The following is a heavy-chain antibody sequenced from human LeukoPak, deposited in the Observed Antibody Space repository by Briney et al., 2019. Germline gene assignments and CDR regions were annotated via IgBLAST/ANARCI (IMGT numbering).Heavy chain of an antibody. CDR3: ARRAGNSWFFDY. J-gene: IGHJ4*02. CDR2: IYSSGSA. D-gene: IGHD6-13*01. Sequence: PSETLSLTCTVSGGSISTYYWKWIRQPAGQGLEWIGHIYSSGSANYNPSFKSRVTMSVDTSKNQFSLRLTSVTAADTAVYYCARRAGNSWFFDYWGQGILVTVSS. V-gene: IGHV4-4*07. CDR1: GGSISTYY.